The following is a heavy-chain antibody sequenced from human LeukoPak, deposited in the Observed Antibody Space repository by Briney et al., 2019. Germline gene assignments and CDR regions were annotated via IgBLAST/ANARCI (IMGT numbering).Heavy chain of an antibody. Sequence: GGSLRLSCAASGFTFSSYAMSWVRQAPGKGLEWVSAISGSGGSTSYADSVKGRFTISRDNAKNSLYLQMTSLRAEDTALFYCARVGTSYGAFDMWGQGTMVTVSS. CDR1: GFTFSSYA. J-gene: IGHJ3*02. V-gene: IGHV3-23*01. CDR3: ARVGTSYGAFDM. CDR2: ISGSGGST. D-gene: IGHD1-26*01.